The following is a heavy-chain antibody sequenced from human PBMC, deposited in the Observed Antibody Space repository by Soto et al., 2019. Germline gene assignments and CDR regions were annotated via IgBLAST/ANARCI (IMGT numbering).Heavy chain of an antibody. CDR1: SGSISSSNW. D-gene: IGHD2-15*01. CDR3: ARVRDEYPDDRYCSGGSCYYMDV. Sequence: SETLSLTCAVSSGSISSSNWWSWVRQPPGKGLEWIGEIYHSGSTNYNPSLKSRVTISVDKSKNQFSLKLSSVTAADTAVYYCARVRDEYPDDRYCSGGSCYYMDVWGKGTTVTVSS. CDR2: IYHSGST. V-gene: IGHV4-4*02. J-gene: IGHJ6*03.